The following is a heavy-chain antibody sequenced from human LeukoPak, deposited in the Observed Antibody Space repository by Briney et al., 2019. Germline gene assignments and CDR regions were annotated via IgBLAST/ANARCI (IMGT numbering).Heavy chain of an antibody. Sequence: VASVKVSCKASGYTFTGYYMHWVRQAPGQGPEWMGWINPNSGGTNYAQKFQGRVTMTRDTSISTAYMELSRLRSDDTAVYYCARPSGDYEADFDYWGQGTLVTVSS. CDR3: ARPSGDYEADFDY. V-gene: IGHV1-2*02. J-gene: IGHJ4*02. CDR2: INPNSGGT. D-gene: IGHD4-17*01. CDR1: GYTFTGYY.